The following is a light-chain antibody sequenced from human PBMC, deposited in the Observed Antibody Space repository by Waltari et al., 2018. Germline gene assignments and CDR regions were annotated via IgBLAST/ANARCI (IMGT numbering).Light chain of an antibody. CDR2: GVN. J-gene: IGLJ3*02. CDR3: CSFTATNTWV. V-gene: IGLV2-14*01. Sequence: QSALTQPASVSGSPGQSSTVSCTGTSRDVGGYAYVSWYQHHPGKAPKLIIYGVNNRPSGVSDRFSGSKSGNAASLTISGLQAEDEADYYCCSFTATNTWVFGGGTKLTVL. CDR1: SRDVGGYAY.